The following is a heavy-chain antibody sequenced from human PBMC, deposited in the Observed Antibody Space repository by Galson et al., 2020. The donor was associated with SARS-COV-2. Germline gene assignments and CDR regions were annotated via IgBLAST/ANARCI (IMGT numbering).Heavy chain of an antibody. CDR2: ISPSGYHY. Sequence: GGSLRLSCAASGFVFTNYEMNWVRQTPEKGLEWISTISPSGYHYWCPDSMKGRFIISRDNAKNSVFLQMSGLRVEDTAIYYCVRRIRRQFDYWGQGTVVTVSS. CDR1: GFVFTNYE. CDR3: VRRIRRQFDY. V-gene: IGHV3-48*03. J-gene: IGHJ4*02.